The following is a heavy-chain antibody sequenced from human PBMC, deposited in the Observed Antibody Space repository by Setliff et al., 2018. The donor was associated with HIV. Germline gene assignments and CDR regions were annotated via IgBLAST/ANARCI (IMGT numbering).Heavy chain of an antibody. CDR1: GGSISSGAYY. V-gene: IGHV4-31*03. D-gene: IGHD2-21*02. Sequence: SETLSLTCTVSGGSISSGAYYWSWIRQHPGKGLEWIGYIYYSGSTNYNPSLKSRVTISVDTSKNQFSLKLSSVTAADTAVYYCARVGGNSRYYFDYWGQGTLVTVSS. CDR2: IYYSGST. J-gene: IGHJ4*02. CDR3: ARVGGNSRYYFDY.